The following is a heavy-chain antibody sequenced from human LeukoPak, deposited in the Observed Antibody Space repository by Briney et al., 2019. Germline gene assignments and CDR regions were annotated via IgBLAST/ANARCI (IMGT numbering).Heavy chain of an antibody. J-gene: IGHJ3*01. D-gene: IGHD1-1*01. Sequence: GGSLRLSCAASGYSFANFAMSWVRQAPGKGLEGVSGIGGSGDSRFYADSVAGRFAISSDISKNTVYLQMMSLTAEDTAIYYCAKTRYNWKSPDAFDVWGQGTMVTVSA. CDR3: AKTRYNWKSPDAFDV. V-gene: IGHV3-23*01. CDR1: GYSFANFA. CDR2: IGGSGDSR.